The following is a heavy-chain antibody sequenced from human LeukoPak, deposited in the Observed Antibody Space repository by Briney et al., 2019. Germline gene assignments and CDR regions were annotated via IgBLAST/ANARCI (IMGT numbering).Heavy chain of an antibody. D-gene: IGHD1-26*01. V-gene: IGHV3-7*01. CDR1: GFTFSDYD. J-gene: IGHJ4*02. CDR3: ARTYSGSYYGYGFDY. Sequence: GGSLRLSCVASGFTFSDYDMHWVRQAPGKGLEWVANIKQDGSEKYYVDSVKGRFTISRDNAKNSLYLQVNSLRAEDSAVYYCARTYSGSYYGYGFDYWGQGTLVTVSS. CDR2: IKQDGSEK.